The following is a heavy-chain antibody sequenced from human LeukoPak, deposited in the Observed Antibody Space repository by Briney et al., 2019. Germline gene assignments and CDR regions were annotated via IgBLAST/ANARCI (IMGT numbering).Heavy chain of an antibody. D-gene: IGHD2-2*01. Sequence: GSSVKVSCKASGGTFSSYAISWVRQAPGQGLEWMGGIIPIFGTANYAQKFQGRVTITTDESTSTAYMELSSLRSEDTAVYYCATYCSSTSCYFIDYWGQGTLVTVSS. V-gene: IGHV1-69*05. J-gene: IGHJ4*02. CDR3: ATYCSSTSCYFIDY. CDR2: IIPIFGTA. CDR1: GGTFSSYA.